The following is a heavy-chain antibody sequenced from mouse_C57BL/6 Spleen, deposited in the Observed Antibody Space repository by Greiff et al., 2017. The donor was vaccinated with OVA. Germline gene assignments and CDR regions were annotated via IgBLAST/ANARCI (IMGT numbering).Heavy chain of an antibody. CDR1: GYTFTDYN. CDR2: INPNNGGT. J-gene: IGHJ1*03. D-gene: IGHD2-1*01. CDR3: ARLYYGNYEGYFDV. Sequence: EVQLQQSGPELVKPGASVKMSCKASGYTFTDYNMHWVKQSHGKSLEWIGYINPNNGGTTYNQKFKGKATLTVNKSSSTAYMELRSLTSEDSAVYYCARLYYGNYEGYFDVWGTGTTVTVSS. V-gene: IGHV1-22*01.